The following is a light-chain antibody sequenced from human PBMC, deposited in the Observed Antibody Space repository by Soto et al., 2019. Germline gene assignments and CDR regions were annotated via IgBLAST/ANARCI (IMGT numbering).Light chain of an antibody. J-gene: IGLJ3*02. CDR1: SSNIGSNY. CDR2: RNN. V-gene: IGLV1-47*01. CDR3: AAWDDSLSGWV. Sequence: QSVLTQPPSASGTPGQRVTISCSGSSSNIGSNYVYWYQQLPGTAPKLLIYRNNQRPSGAPDRFSGSKSGTSASLAISGLRSEDEADYYCAAWDDSLSGWVFGGGTKVTVL.